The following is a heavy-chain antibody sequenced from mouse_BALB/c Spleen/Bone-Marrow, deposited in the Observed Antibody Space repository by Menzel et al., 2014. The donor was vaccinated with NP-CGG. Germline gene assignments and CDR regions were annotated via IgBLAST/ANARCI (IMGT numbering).Heavy chain of an antibody. Sequence: DVQLQESGAELVEPGASVKLSCTASGFNIKDTYMHWVKQRPEQGLEWIGRVDPANGNTKYDPKFQGKATITADTSSNTAYRQLSSLTSEDTAVYYCARYRLGTFFDYWGQGTPLTVSS. CDR2: VDPANGNT. D-gene: IGHD2-14*01. CDR1: GFNIKDTY. CDR3: ARYRLGTFFDY. J-gene: IGHJ2*01. V-gene: IGHV14-3*02.